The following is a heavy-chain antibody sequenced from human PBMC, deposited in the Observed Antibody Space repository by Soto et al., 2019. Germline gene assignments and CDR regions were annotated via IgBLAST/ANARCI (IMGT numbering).Heavy chain of an antibody. Sequence: QVQLVQSGAEVKKPGSSVKVSCKASGGTFSSYTISWVRQAPGQGLEWMGRIIPIHGVANYAQKFPGRVTITAEKSTSTSYMELSSLRSEDTAVYYCARGSYCSGGSCYVDYWGQGTLVTVSS. CDR1: GGTFSSYT. CDR2: IIPIHGVA. CDR3: ARGSYCSGGSCYVDY. V-gene: IGHV1-69*02. J-gene: IGHJ4*02. D-gene: IGHD2-15*01.